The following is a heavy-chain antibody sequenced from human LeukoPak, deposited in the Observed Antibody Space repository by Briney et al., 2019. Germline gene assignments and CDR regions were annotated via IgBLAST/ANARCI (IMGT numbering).Heavy chain of an antibody. CDR1: GFTVSSNY. J-gene: IGHJ4*02. CDR3: ARGWGSGIVN. V-gene: IGHV3-53*01. CDR2: IYDGGST. Sequence: GGSLRLSCAASGFTVSSNYMSRVRQAPGKVLEWVSVIYDGGSTYYAGSVRGRFTVSRDNSKNTLYLQMNSLRAEDTAVYYCARGWGSGIVNWGQGTLVTVSS. D-gene: IGHD1-26*01.